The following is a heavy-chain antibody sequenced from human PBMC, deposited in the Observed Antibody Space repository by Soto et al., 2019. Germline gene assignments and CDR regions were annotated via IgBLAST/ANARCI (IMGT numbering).Heavy chain of an antibody. J-gene: IGHJ4*02. Sequence: EVQLVESGGGLVKPGGSLRLSCAASGFTFSSYSMNWVRQAPGKGLEWVSSISSSSSYIYYADSVKGRFTISRDNAKNSRYLKMNSLRAEDTAVYYCARDGYYGSGSYREGYWGQGTLVTVSS. CDR3: ARDGYYGSGSYREGY. CDR1: GFTFSSYS. CDR2: ISSSSSYI. V-gene: IGHV3-21*01. D-gene: IGHD3-10*01.